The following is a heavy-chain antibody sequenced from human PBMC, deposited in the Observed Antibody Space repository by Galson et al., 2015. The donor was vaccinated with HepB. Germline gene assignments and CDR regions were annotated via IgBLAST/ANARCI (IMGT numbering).Heavy chain of an antibody. CDR2: LSGSGGST. CDR3: AKTLGELLPVYAFDI. J-gene: IGHJ3*02. D-gene: IGHD1-26*01. V-gene: IGHV3-23*01. CDR1: GFTFSSYA. Sequence: SMRLSCEASGFTFSSYAMSWVRQAPGKVLEWVSALSGSGGSTYYADSVKGRFTISRDNSKNTLYLQMNSLRAEDTAVYYCAKTLGELLPVYAFDIWGQGTMVTVSS.